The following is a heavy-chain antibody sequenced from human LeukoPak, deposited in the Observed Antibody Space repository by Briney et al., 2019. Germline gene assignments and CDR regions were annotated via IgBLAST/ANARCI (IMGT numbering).Heavy chain of an antibody. J-gene: IGHJ4*02. D-gene: IGHD3-3*01. CDR3: ARDQVGYYDFWSGYYIQ. CDR1: GSTFSSYS. V-gene: IGHV3-21*01. Sequence: GGSLRLSCAASGSTFSSYSMNWVRQAPGKGLEWVSSISSSSSYIYYADSVKGRFTISRDNAKNSLYLQMNSLRAEDTAVYYCARDQVGYYDFWSGYYIQWGQGTLVTVSS. CDR2: ISSSSSYI.